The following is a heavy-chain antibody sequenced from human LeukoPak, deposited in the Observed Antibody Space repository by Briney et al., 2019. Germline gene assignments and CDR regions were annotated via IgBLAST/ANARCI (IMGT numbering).Heavy chain of an antibody. J-gene: IGHJ4*02. D-gene: IGHD3-22*01. V-gene: IGHV4-4*07. CDR2: IYTSGST. CDR1: GVSISSYY. CDR3: ARLADYYDSSGIDPRDY. Sequence: SETLSLTCTVSGVSISSYYWSWIRQPAGKGLEWIGRIYTSGSTNYNPSLKSRVTMSVDTSKNQFSLKLSSVTAADTAVYYCARLADYYDSSGIDPRDYWGQGTLVTVSS.